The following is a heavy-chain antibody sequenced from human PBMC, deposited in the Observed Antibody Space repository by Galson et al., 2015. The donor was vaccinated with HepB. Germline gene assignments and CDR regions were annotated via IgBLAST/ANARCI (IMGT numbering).Heavy chain of an antibody. D-gene: IGHD2/OR15-2a*01. CDR1: GGTFSSYT. J-gene: IGHJ2*01. CDR2: IIPILGIA. V-gene: IGHV1-69*02. CDR3: ARNSEVLGWFFDL. Sequence: SVKVSCKASGGTFSSYTISWVRQAPGQGLEWMGRIIPILGIANYAQKFQGRVTITADKSTSTAYMELSSLRSEDTAVYYCARNSEVLGWFFDLWGRGTLVTVSS.